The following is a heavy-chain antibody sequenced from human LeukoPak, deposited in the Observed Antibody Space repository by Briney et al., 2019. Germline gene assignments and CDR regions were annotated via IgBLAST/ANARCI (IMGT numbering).Heavy chain of an antibody. J-gene: IGHJ5*02. V-gene: IGHV4-59*11. D-gene: IGHD1-26*01. CDR2: ISYSGIT. CDR1: GASISSHY. CDR3: ARHRSGSYYWFDP. Sequence: PSETLSLTCTVSGASISSHYWSWIRQSPGKGLEWIGYISYSGITNYNPSLKSRVTISVDTSKNHFSLRLSSVTAADTAVYYCARHRSGSYYWFDPWGQGTLVTVSS.